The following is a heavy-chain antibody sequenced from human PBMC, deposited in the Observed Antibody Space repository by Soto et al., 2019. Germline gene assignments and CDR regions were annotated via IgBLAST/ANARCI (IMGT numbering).Heavy chain of an antibody. J-gene: IGHJ5*02. V-gene: IGHV4-31*03. Sequence: SETLSLTYTVSCGSISSGGYYLSWIRQHPVKGLEWIGYIYYSGSTYYNPSLKSRVTISVDTSKNQFSLKLSSVPAADTPVYYCATGTGDHWFDPSGQGTLVT. CDR3: ATGTGDHWFDP. D-gene: IGHD7-27*01. CDR1: CGSISSGGYY. CDR2: IYYSGST.